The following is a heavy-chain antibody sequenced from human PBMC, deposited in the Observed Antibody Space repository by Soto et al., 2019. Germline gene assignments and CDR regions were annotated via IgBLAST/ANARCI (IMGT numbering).Heavy chain of an antibody. V-gene: IGHV1-3*01. Sequence: ASVKVSCKASGYTFTSYAMYWVRQAPGQRLEWMGWINAGNGNTKYSQKFQGRVTITRDTSANTAYMELSSLRYEDTAVYYCARALGTANDYWGRGTLVTVSS. CDR3: ARALGTANDY. D-gene: IGHD1-1*01. J-gene: IGHJ4*02. CDR2: INAGNGNT. CDR1: GYTFTSYA.